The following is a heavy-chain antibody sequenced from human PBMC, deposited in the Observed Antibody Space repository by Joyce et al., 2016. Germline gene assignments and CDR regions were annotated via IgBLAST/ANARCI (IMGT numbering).Heavy chain of an antibody. CDR1: GFSFRYFW. J-gene: IGHJ5*02. D-gene: IGHD6-13*01. CDR2: INEDGSEK. V-gene: IGHV3-7*03. Sequence: EVYLVESGEGLVQPGGSLRFSCAASGFSFRYFWMDWVRQAPGKGLEWVAQINEDGSEKNYMDSLRGRFTISRDNAKNSVDLQINSLRVEDTAGYYCTRGSGTGWFDPWGQGTLVTVSS. CDR3: TRGSGTGWFDP.